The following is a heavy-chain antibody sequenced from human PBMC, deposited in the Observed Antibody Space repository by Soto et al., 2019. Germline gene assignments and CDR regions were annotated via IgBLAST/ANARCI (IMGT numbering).Heavy chain of an antibody. J-gene: IGHJ3*02. Sequence: SVKVSCKASGGTFSSYTISWVRQAPGQGLEWMGRIIPILGIANYAQKFQGRVTITADKSTSTAYMELSSLRSEDTAVYYCARQRITMIVGAEDEFDIWGQGTMVTVSS. CDR2: IIPILGIA. V-gene: IGHV1-69*02. CDR1: GGTFSSYT. CDR3: ARQRITMIVGAEDEFDI. D-gene: IGHD3-22*01.